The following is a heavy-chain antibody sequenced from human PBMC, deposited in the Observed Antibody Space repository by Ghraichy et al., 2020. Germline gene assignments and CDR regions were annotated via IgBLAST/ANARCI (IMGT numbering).Heavy chain of an antibody. Sequence: GGSLRLSCAASGFTFSSYGMHWVRQAPGKGLEWVAFIRYDGSNKYYADSVKGRFTISRDNSKNTLYLQMNSLRAEDTAVYYCAKPLRAAASNWYFDLWGRGTLVTVSS. V-gene: IGHV3-30*02. D-gene: IGHD6-13*01. CDR2: IRYDGSNK. CDR1: GFTFSSYG. CDR3: AKPLRAAASNWYFDL. J-gene: IGHJ2*01.